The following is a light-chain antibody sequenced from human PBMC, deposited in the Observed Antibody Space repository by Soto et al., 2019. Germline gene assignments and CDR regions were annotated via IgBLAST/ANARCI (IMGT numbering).Light chain of an antibody. CDR1: QSLLYSSSNKNY. CDR3: QQCYSPPYT. V-gene: IGKV4-1*01. CDR2: WAS. J-gene: IGKJ2*01. Sequence: DIVMTQSPDSLAVSLGERASIDCKSSQSLLYSSSNKNYLAWYQQKPGQPPKLLIYWASTRESGVPDRFSGSVSGTDFTLTISSQQSDDVAVYYCQQCYSPPYTFGQGTKLQIK.